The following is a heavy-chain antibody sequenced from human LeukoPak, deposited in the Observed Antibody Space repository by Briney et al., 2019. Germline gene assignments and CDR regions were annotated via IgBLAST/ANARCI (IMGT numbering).Heavy chain of an antibody. CDR1: GFTFSSYA. J-gene: IGHJ4*02. CDR3: AKDGLYYDSSGYLFDY. Sequence: GGSLRLSCAASGFTFSSYAMSWVRQAPGKGLEWVSAISGSGGSTYYADSVKGRFTISRDNSKNTLYLQMNSLRAEDTAVYHCAKDGLYYDSSGYLFDYWGQGTLVTVSS. V-gene: IGHV3-23*01. D-gene: IGHD3-22*01. CDR2: ISGSGGST.